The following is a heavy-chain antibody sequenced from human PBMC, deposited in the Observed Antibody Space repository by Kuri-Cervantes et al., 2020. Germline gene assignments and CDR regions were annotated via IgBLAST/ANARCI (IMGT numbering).Heavy chain of an antibody. CDR1: GFTFSNYA. J-gene: IGHJ4*02. V-gene: IGHV3-23*01. CDR2: ISGSGGNT. CDR3: AKPRSHTSSWYSFDY. D-gene: IGHD6-13*01. Sequence: GESLKISCTASGFTFSNYAMTWVRLAPGKGLDWVSAISGSGGNTYYADYVKGRFTISRDNSKNTLYLQMNSLRAEDTAVYYCAKPRSHTSSWYSFDYWGQGTLVTVSS.